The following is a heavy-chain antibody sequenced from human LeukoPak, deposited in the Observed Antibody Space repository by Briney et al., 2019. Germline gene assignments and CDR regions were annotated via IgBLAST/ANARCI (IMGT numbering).Heavy chain of an antibody. CDR1: GFTFSSYA. CDR2: ISGSGGST. J-gene: IGHJ4*02. Sequence: GGSLRLSCAASGFTFSSYAMSWVRQAPGKGLEWVSAISGSGGSTYYADSAKGRFTISRDNSKNTLYLQMNSLRAEDTAVYYCARFWFGYFDYWGQGTLVTVSS. CDR3: ARFWFGYFDY. V-gene: IGHV3-23*01. D-gene: IGHD3-10*01.